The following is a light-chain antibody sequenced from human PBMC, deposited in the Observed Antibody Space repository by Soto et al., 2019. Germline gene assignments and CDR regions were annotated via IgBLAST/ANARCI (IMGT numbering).Light chain of an antibody. J-gene: IGKJ1*01. V-gene: IGKV1-5*03. Sequence: DIQMTQSPSTLSASVGDRVTITCRASQSISSWLAWYQQKPGKAPKLMIYKASSLESGVPSRFSGSESGTEFTLTISSLQPDDFATYYCQQYNSHGTFGQGTKVEIK. CDR1: QSISSW. CDR3: QQYNSHGT. CDR2: KAS.